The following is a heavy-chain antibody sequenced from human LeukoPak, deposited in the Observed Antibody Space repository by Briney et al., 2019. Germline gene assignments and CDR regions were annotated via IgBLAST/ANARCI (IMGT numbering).Heavy chain of an antibody. D-gene: IGHD6-13*01. CDR1: GYSFTSYW. J-gene: IGHJ4*02. CDR2: IDPSDSYT. CDR3: ASQRVSIAAASVDY. Sequence: GESLKISYKGSGYSFTSYWISWVRQMPGKGLEWMGRIDPSDSYTNYSPSFQGHVTISADKSISTAYLQWSSLKASDTAMYYCASQRVSIAAASVDYWGQGTLVTVSS. V-gene: IGHV5-10-1*01.